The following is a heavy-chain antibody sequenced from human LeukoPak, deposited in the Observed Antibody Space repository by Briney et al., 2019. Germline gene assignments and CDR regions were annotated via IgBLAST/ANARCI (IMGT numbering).Heavy chain of an antibody. V-gene: IGHV3-30-3*01. Sequence: PGGSLRLSCAASGFTFSSYAMHWVRRAPGKGLEWVAVISYDGSNKYYADSVKGRFTISRDNSKNTLYLQMNSLRAEDTAVYYCARARRVDYWGQGTLVTVSS. CDR2: ISYDGSNK. D-gene: IGHD3-3*01. J-gene: IGHJ4*02. CDR1: GFTFSSYA. CDR3: ARARRVDY.